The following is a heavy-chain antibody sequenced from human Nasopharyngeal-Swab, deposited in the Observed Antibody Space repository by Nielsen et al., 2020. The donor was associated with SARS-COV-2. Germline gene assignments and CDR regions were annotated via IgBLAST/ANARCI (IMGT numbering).Heavy chain of an antibody. J-gene: IGHJ5*02. V-gene: IGHV4-59*01. CDR1: GGSISSYY. CDR2: IYYSGST. D-gene: IGHD3-16*02. CDR3: AREGGLDYDYVWGSYRPSNWFDP. Sequence: SETLSLTCTVSGGSISSYYRSWIRQPPGKGLEWIGYIYYSGSTNYNPSLKSRVTISVDTSKNQFSLKLSSVTAADTAVYYCAREGGLDYDYVWGSYRPSNWFDPWGQGTLVTVSS.